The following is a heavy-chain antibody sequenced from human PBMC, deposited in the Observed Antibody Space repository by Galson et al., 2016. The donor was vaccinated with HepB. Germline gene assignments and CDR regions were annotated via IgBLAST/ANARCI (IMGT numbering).Heavy chain of an antibody. CDR2: IRSNAYGGTT. J-gene: IGHJ4*02. CDR3: TRGTDYYDSLPRFDY. Sequence: SLRLSCAASGFTFGDYAMSWFRQAPGKGLEWVGFIRSNAYGGTTEYAASVKGRFTISRDDSKRIASLHMNSLKTEDTAVHYCTRGTDYYDSLPRFDYWGQGTLGTVSS. V-gene: IGHV3-49*03. D-gene: IGHD3-22*01. CDR1: GFTFGDYA.